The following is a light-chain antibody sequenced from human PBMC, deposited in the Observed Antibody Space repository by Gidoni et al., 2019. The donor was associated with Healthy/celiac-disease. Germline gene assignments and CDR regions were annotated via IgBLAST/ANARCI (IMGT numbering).Light chain of an antibody. V-gene: IGKV3-15*01. J-gene: IGKJ1*01. Sequence: EIVMTQSPATLSVSPGARATLSCRASQSVSSYLAWYQHKPGHAPRLLISGASTRATGIPARFSGSGSGTEFTLTINSLQSEDFAVYHCQHYKNWPRTFGQGTKVEI. CDR3: QHYKNWPRT. CDR2: GAS. CDR1: QSVSSY.